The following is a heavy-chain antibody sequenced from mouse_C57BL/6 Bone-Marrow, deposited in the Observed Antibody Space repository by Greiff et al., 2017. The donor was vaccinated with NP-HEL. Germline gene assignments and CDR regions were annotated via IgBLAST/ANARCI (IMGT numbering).Heavy chain of an antibody. CDR1: GFPFSDYG. J-gene: IGHJ1*03. CDR2: ISSGSSTI. Sequence: EVQLQESGGGLVKPGGSLKLSCAASGFPFSDYGMHWVRQAPEKGLEWVAYISSGSSTIYYADTVKGRFTISRDNAKNTLFLQMTSLRSEDTAMYYCARMDDYDWDWYFDVWGTGTTVTVSS. D-gene: IGHD2-4*01. CDR3: ARMDDYDWDWYFDV. V-gene: IGHV5-17*01.